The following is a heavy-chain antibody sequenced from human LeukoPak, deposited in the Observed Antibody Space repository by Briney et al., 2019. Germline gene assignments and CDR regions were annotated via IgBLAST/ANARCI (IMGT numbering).Heavy chain of an antibody. CDR3: ARERAVAGYVDY. CDR1: GYTFTSYD. CDR2: MNPNSGNT. V-gene: IGHV1-8*01. J-gene: IGHJ4*02. Sequence: GASVKASCKPSGYTFTSYDINWVRQATGQGLEWMGWMNPNSGNTGYAQKFQGRVTMTSNTSISTAYMELSSLRSEDTAVYYCARERAVAGYVDYWGQETLDTVST. D-gene: IGHD6-19*01.